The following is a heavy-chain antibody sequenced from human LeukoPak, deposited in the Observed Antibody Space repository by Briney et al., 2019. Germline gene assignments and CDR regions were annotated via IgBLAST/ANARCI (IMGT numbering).Heavy chain of an antibody. CDR2: IYHSGST. D-gene: IGHD3-3*01. J-gene: IGHJ4*02. CDR3: ARLPDFWSGPPDY. Sequence: PSETLSLTCTVSGGSISSGGYYWSWIRQPPGKGLEWIGYIYHSGSTYYNPSLKSRVTISVDRSKNQFSLKLSSVTAADTAVYYCARLPDFWSGPPDYWGQGTLVTVSS. CDR1: GGSISSGGYY. V-gene: IGHV4-30-2*01.